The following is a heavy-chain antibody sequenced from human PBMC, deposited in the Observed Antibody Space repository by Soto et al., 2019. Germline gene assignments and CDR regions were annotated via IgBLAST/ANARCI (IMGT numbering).Heavy chain of an antibody. CDR2: ISYDGSNK. Sequence: QVQLVESGGGVVQPGRSLRLSCAASGFTFSSYAMHWVRQAPGKGLEWVAVISYDGSNKYYAASVKGRFTISRDNSKNSLYLQMNSLRAEDTAVYYCAPDDGGDYWGQGTLVTVSS. J-gene: IGHJ4*02. V-gene: IGHV3-30-3*01. CDR1: GFTFSSYA. CDR3: APDDGGDY.